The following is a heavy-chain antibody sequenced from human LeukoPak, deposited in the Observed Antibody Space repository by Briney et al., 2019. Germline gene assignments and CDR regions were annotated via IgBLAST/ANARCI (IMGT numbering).Heavy chain of an antibody. V-gene: IGHV5-51*01. J-gene: IGHJ4*02. CDR2: IYPGDSDT. Sequence: GESLKISCKGSGYSFTSYWIGWVRQMPGRGLEWRGIIYPGDSDTTYSPSFRGQVTISVDKSINTAYLQWSSLKASDTAMYYCARHIYGSGSYSDFWGPGTLVTVSS. D-gene: IGHD3-10*01. CDR1: GYSFTSYW. CDR3: ARHIYGSGSYSDF.